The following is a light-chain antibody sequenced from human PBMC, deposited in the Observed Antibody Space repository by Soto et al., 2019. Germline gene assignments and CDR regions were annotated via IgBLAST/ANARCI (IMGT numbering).Light chain of an antibody. CDR1: SSDVGGYNY. J-gene: IGLJ1*01. CDR2: EVS. Sequence: QSALTQPASVSGPPGQPITISCTGTSSDVGGYNYVFWYQQHPGKAPKLMIYEVSNRPSGLSNRFSGSKSGNTASLTISGLQAEDEADYYCSSYTSSSTLVFGTGTKVTVL. V-gene: IGLV2-14*01. CDR3: SSYTSSSTLV.